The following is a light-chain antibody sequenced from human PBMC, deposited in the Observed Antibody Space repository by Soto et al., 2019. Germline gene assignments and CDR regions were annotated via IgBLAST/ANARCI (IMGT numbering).Light chain of an antibody. CDR1: SSNIGAGY. Sequence: QSVLTQPPSVSGAPGLRVTISCTGSSSNIGAGYVYWYQQLPGTAPKLLIYGNSNRPSGVPDRFSGSKSGTSASLAITGLQAEDEADYYCQSYDSSLSGSVFGGGTKL. V-gene: IGLV1-40*01. CDR2: GNS. CDR3: QSYDSSLSGSV. J-gene: IGLJ3*02.